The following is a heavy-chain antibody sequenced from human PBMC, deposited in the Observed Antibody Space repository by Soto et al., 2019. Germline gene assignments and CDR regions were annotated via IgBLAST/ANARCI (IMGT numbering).Heavy chain of an antibody. V-gene: IGHV4-34*01. J-gene: IGHJ4*02. CDR1: GGSFSGYY. CDR3: ARDLSSGWYPSRIYFDY. D-gene: IGHD6-19*01. CDR2: INHSGST. Sequence: SETLSLTCAVYGGSFSGYYWSWIRQPPGKGLEWIGEINHSGSTNYNPSLKSRVTISVDTSKNQFSLKLSSVTAADTAVYYCARDLSSGWYPSRIYFDYWGQGTLVTVSS.